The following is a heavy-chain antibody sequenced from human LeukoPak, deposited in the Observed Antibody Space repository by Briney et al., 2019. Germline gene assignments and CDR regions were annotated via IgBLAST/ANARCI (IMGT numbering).Heavy chain of an antibody. CDR1: GFTVSNNY. Sequence: GGSLRLSCAASGFTVSNNYMSWVRQAQGKGLEWVSVIYSGGNTYFADSVKGRFSLTRDNSKNTLYLQMNSLRAEDTAVYYCARSYFYESSGYYYPDYWGQGTLVTVSS. V-gene: IGHV3-66*01. CDR2: IYSGGNT. D-gene: IGHD3-22*01. J-gene: IGHJ4*02. CDR3: ARSYFYESSGYYYPDY.